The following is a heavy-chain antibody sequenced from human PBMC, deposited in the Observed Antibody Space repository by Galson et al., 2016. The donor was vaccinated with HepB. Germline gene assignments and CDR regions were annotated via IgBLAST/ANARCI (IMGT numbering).Heavy chain of an antibody. Sequence: SVKVSCKASGGTFSNYGINWVRQAPGQGLEWMGGIIPIFGTASYAQKFQDRVTIIADESTSTAYMELNSLRSDDTAVYYCARDFHDYSDHAETFDIWGQGTTVTVSS. CDR3: ARDFHDYSDHAETFDI. V-gene: IGHV1-69*13. J-gene: IGHJ3*02. D-gene: IGHD4-11*01. CDR1: GGTFSNYG. CDR2: IIPIFGTA.